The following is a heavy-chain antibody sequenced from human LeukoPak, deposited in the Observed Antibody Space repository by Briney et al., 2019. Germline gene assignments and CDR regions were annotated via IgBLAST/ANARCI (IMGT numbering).Heavy chain of an antibody. J-gene: IGHJ4*02. CDR3: ARGPGISGDHIDPDY. D-gene: IGHD2-21*01. CDR1: GYSISSGKY. V-gene: IGHV4-38-2*02. Sequence: SETLSLTCSVSGYSISSGKYWAWIRQTPGKGLEWIGSIYESGSTYYTPSLKSRVTMSVDTSKNQFSLSLTSVTAADTAVYFCARGPGISGDHIDPDYWGQGIQVTVSS. CDR2: IYESGST.